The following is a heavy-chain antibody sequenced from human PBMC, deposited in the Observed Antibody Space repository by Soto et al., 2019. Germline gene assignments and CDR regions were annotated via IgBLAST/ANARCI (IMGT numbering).Heavy chain of an antibody. CDR3: AKGGYYGSGYYYYGMDV. Sequence: QVQLVESGGGVVQPGRSLRLSCAASGFTFSSYGMHWVRQAPGKGLEWVAVISYDGSNKYYADSVKGRFTISRDNSKNTLYLQMNSLRAEDTAVYYCAKGGYYGSGYYYYGMDVWGQGTTVTVSS. V-gene: IGHV3-30*18. J-gene: IGHJ6*02. CDR2: ISYDGSNK. CDR1: GFTFSSYG. D-gene: IGHD3-10*01.